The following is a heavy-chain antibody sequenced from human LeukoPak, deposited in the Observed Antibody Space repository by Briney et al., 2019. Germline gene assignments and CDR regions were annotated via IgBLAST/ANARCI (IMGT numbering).Heavy chain of an antibody. CDR1: GFTFGSYG. Sequence: PGGSLRLSCAASGFTFGSYGMHWVRQAPGKGLEWVAVIWYDGSNKYYADSVKGRFTISRDNSKNTLYLQMNSLRAEDTAVYYCAGGYCSSTSCFDYWGQGTLVTVSS. V-gene: IGHV3-33*01. J-gene: IGHJ4*02. CDR2: IWYDGSNK. D-gene: IGHD2-2*01. CDR3: AGGYCSSTSCFDY.